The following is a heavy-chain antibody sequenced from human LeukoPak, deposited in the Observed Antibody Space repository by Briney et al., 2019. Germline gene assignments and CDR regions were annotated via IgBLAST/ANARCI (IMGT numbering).Heavy chain of an antibody. CDR2: IYTSGST. V-gene: IGHV4-61*02. J-gene: IGHJ6*03. D-gene: IGHD5-12*01. CDR3: ARADIVATMGYYYMDV. Sequence: PSQTLSLTCTVSGGSISSGSYYWSWIRQPAGKGLEWIGRIYTSGSTNYNPSLKSRVTISVDTSKNQFSLKLSSVTAADTAVYYCARADIVATMGYYYMDVWGKGTTVTVSS. CDR1: GGSISSGSYY.